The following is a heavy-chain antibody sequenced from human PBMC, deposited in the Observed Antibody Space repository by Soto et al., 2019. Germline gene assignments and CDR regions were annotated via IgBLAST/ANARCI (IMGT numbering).Heavy chain of an antibody. V-gene: IGHV3-7*03. D-gene: IGHD2-21*02. CDR1: GFPFSMYS. J-gene: IGHJ6*02. CDR2: IPQDGVDG. Sequence: GGSLRLSCEVSGFPFSMYSMSWVRQSPGQGLEWVAKIPQDGVDGHYADSVKGRFTISRDNGKNSLYLQLNNLRAEDTAVYYCARDHLILPAHDFFYGSDVWGRGATVTVSS. CDR3: ARDHLILPAHDFFYGSDV.